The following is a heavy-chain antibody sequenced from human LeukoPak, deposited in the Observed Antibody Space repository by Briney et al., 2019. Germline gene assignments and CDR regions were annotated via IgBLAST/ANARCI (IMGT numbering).Heavy chain of an antibody. D-gene: IGHD3-22*01. J-gene: IGHJ6*03. CDR1: GGSISTGRYY. CDR2: IYTSGST. V-gene: IGHV4-61*02. CDR3: ALERYDSSGYFYYYMDV. Sequence: PSQTLSLTCTVYGGSISTGRYYWSWIRQPAGKGLEWIGRIYTSGSTNYNPSLKSRVTISVDTSKNQFSLKLSSVTAADTAVYYCALERYDSSGYFYYYMDVWGKGTTVTISS.